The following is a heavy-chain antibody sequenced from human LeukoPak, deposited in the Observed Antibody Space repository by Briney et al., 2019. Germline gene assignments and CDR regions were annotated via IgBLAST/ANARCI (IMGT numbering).Heavy chain of an antibody. CDR3: ATIGYCSSTSCPYYYYGMDV. D-gene: IGHD2-2*01. J-gene: IGHJ6*04. CDR1: GYTFTSYG. V-gene: IGHV1-18*04. Sequence: EASVKVSCKASGYTFTSYGISWVRQAPGQGLEWMGWISAYNGNTNYAQKLQGRVTMTTDTSTSTAYMELRSLRSDDTAVYYCATIGYCSSTSCPYYYYGMDVWGKGTTVTVSS. CDR2: ISAYNGNT.